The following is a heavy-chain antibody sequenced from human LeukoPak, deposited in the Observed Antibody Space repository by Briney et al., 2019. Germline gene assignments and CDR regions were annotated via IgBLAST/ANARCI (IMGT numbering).Heavy chain of an antibody. J-gene: IGHJ4*02. Sequence: SETLSLTCAVYGGSFSGYYWSWIRQPPGKGLEWIGGINHSGSTNYNPSLKSRVTISVDTSKNQFSLKLSSVTAADTAVYYCARGVVPDHWGQGTLVTVSS. CDR2: INHSGST. CDR1: GGSFSGYY. D-gene: IGHD2-2*01. CDR3: ARGVVPDH. V-gene: IGHV4-34*01.